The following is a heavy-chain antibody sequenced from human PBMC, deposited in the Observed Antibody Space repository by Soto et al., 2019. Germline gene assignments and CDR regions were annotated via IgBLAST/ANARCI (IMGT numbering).Heavy chain of an antibody. CDR1: GFTFSSYA. CDR2: ISSNGGST. V-gene: IGHV3-64D*08. CDR3: VKEVGDQLQFFNWYFDL. Sequence: PGGSLRLSCSASGFTFSSYAMHWVRQAPGKGLEYVSAISSNGGSTYYADSVKGRFTISRDNSKNTLYLQMSSLRAEDTAVYYCVKEVGDQLQFFNWYFDLWGRGTLVTVSS. D-gene: IGHD2-2*01. J-gene: IGHJ2*01.